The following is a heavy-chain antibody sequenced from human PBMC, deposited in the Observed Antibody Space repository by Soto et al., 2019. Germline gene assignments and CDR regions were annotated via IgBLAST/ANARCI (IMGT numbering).Heavy chain of an antibody. V-gene: IGHV4-30-4*01. D-gene: IGHD5-12*01. CDR3: ARVTSGYDYGEYYFDY. CDR2: IYYSGST. Sequence: PSETLSLTCTVSGGSISSGDYYWSWIRQPPGKGLEWIGYIYYSGSTYYNPSLKSRVTISVDTSKNQFSLKLSSVTAADTAVYYCARVTSGYDYGEYYFDYWGQGTLVTVSS. CDR1: GGSISSGDYY. J-gene: IGHJ4*02.